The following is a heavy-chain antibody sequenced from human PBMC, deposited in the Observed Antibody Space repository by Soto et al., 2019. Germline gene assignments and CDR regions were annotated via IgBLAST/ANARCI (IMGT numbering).Heavy chain of an antibody. CDR3: ARGLVVVLSCTEDVINSHFDS. V-gene: IGHV4-31*03. CDR2: IYNSGTT. CDR1: DDSIKSGGYY. D-gene: IGHD2-8*01. Sequence: SETLSLTCTVSDDSIKSGGYYWSWIRQHPGKGLEWISFIYNSGTTYYNPSLMSRVLTSIDKSQNQFSLKLSSVTAADTAVYFCARGLVVVLSCTEDVINSHFDSWCQGVLVTVSS. J-gene: IGHJ4*02.